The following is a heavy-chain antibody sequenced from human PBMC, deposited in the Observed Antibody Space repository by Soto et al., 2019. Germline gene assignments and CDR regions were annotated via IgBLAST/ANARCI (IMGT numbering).Heavy chain of an antibody. CDR1: GGSISSGGYY. Sequence: LSLTCTVSGGSISSGGYYWSWIRQHPGKGLEWIGYIYYSGSTYYNPSLKSRVTISVDTSKNQFSLKLSSVTAADTAVYYCARDLGRTGSSWHYFDYWGHGTLVTVSP. V-gene: IGHV4-31*03. CDR2: IYYSGST. CDR3: ARDLGRTGSSWHYFDY. J-gene: IGHJ4*01. D-gene: IGHD6-13*01.